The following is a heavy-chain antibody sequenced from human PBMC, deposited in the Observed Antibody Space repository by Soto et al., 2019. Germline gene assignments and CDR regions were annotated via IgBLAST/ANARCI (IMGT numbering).Heavy chain of an antibody. Sequence: QVQLVQSGAEVKKPGASVKVSCKASGYTFTTYGISWVRQAPGQGLEWMGWISAYSGSTKFAQKLQGRVTMTTDTSTTTADMELRSLTSDDTAVYYCARDFTKSSSWTYYFDYWGQGTLVTVSS. D-gene: IGHD6-13*01. CDR1: GYTFTTYG. V-gene: IGHV1-18*01. J-gene: IGHJ4*02. CDR2: ISAYSGST. CDR3: ARDFTKSSSWTYYFDY.